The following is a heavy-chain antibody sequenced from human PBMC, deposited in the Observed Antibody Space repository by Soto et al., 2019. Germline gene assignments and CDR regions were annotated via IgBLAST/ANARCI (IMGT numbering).Heavy chain of an antibody. Sequence: QVQLVQSGAEVKKPGSSVKVSCKASGGTFSSLAISWVRQAPGQGLEWMGGLVPVFGTANYAQKFQARVTITADKATSTSYMELSSLRSEDTAVDYCARSPGVFDYWGQGTLVTVSS. D-gene: IGHD3-10*01. CDR1: GGTFSSLA. CDR3: ARSPGVFDY. V-gene: IGHV1-69*06. CDR2: LVPVFGTA. J-gene: IGHJ4*02.